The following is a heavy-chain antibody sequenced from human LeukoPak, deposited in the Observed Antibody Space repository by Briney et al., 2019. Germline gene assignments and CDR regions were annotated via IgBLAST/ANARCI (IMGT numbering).Heavy chain of an antibody. J-gene: IGHJ4*02. CDR1: GSTFSRFA. CDR2: VSYDGSNK. Sequence: PGGSLRLSCAASGSTFSRFAIHWVRQAPGKGLEWVAVVSYDGSNKYYADSLKGRFTISRDNSKSTPYLQMNSLTVEDTAVYYCARAPSGDPGGVDSWGQGTLVTVSS. D-gene: IGHD3-10*01. CDR3: ARAPSGDPGGVDS. V-gene: IGHV3-30*04.